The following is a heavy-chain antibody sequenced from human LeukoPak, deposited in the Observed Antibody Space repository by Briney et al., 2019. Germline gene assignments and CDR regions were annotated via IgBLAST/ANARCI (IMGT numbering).Heavy chain of an antibody. Sequence: PSETLSLTCAVYGGSFSGYYWSWIRQPPGKGLEWIGEINHSGSTNYNPSLKSRVTISVDTSKNQFSLKLSSVTAADTAVYYCARGERVWGSYRLPLDYWGQGTLVTVSS. D-gene: IGHD3-16*02. CDR2: INHSGST. V-gene: IGHV4-34*01. CDR3: ARGERVWGSYRLPLDY. CDR1: GGSFSGYY. J-gene: IGHJ4*02.